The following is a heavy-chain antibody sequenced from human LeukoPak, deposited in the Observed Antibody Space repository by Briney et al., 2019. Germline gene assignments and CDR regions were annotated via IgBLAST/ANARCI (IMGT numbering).Heavy chain of an antibody. CDR3: ARDTPYSSSWHV. Sequence: SETLSLTCTVSGGSISSYYWSWIRQPPGKGLEWIGYIHYTGSTNYNPSPKSRVTISVDTSKNQFSLELSSVTAADTAVYYCARDTPYSSSWHVWGQGTLVTVSS. J-gene: IGHJ4*02. V-gene: IGHV4-59*01. D-gene: IGHD6-13*01. CDR2: IHYTGST. CDR1: GGSISSYY.